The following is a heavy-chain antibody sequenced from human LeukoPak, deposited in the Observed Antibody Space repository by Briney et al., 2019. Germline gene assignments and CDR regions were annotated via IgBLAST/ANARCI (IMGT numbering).Heavy chain of an antibody. CDR3: ANAYHCSSTSCYEGGTSFDY. Sequence: PGGSLRLSRATSGFTVSSNGMHWVRQPPRKGLEWVAVISYDGSNKYYADSVKGRFTISRDNSKNTLYLQMNSLRAEDTAVYYCANAYHCSSTSCYEGGTSFDYWGQGTLVTVSS. CDR1: GFTVSSNG. D-gene: IGHD2-2*01. CDR2: ISYDGSNK. J-gene: IGHJ4*02. V-gene: IGHV3-30*18.